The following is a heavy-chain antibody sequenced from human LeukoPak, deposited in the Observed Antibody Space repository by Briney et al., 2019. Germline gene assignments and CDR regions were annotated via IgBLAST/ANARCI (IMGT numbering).Heavy chain of an antibody. CDR2: IRKDGSDK. Sequence: GGSLRLSGAASGFTFIAYGIIWVRQAPGKGLDWVSTIRKDGSDKYYVGSVRGRFTISRDNAKKSLYLQMNSLRAEDTAVYYCARDYDTWSGYCLDYWGQGTLVTVSS. CDR3: ARDYDTWSGYCLDY. J-gene: IGHJ4*02. D-gene: IGHD3-3*01. V-gene: IGHV3-7*01. CDR1: GFTFIAYG.